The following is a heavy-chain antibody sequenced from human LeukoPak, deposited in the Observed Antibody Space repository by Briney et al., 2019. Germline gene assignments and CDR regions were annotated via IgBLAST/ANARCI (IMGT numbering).Heavy chain of an antibody. CDR3: AKERKGITIFGVVIHHNWFDP. CDR1: GFTFSSYA. Sequence: GGSLRLSCAASGFTFSSYAMSWVRQAPGEGLEWVSAISGSGGSTYYADSVKGRFTISRDNSKNTLYLQMNSLRAEDTAVYYCAKERKGITIFGVVIHHNWFDPWGQGTLVTVSS. CDR2: ISGSGGST. V-gene: IGHV3-23*01. J-gene: IGHJ5*02. D-gene: IGHD3-3*01.